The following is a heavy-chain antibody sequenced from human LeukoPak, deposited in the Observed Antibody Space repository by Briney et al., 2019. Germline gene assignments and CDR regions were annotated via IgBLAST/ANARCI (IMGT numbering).Heavy chain of an antibody. D-gene: IGHD2-2*01. V-gene: IGHV1-69*13. CDR2: IIPIFGTA. CDR3: ARDVIVVVPAAISAHYYYGMDV. J-gene: IGHJ6*02. CDR1: GGTFSSYA. Sequence: SVKVSCKASGGTFSSYAISWVRQAPGQGLEWMGGIIPIFGTANYAQKFQGRVTITADESTSTAYMELSSLRSEDTAVYYCARDVIVVVPAAISAHYYYGMDVWGQGTTVTVSS.